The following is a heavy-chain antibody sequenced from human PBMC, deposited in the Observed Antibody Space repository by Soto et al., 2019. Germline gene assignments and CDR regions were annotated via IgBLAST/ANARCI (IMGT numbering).Heavy chain of an antibody. J-gene: IGHJ4*02. D-gene: IGHD3-10*01. Sequence: QVQLVQSGAEVKKPGSSVKVSSKASGGTFSSYTISWVRQAPGQGLEWMGRIIPILGIANYAQKFQGRVTITADKSTSTAYMELSSLRSEDTAVYYCARTPRFRGVTGFDYWGQGTLVTVSS. CDR1: GGTFSSYT. CDR2: IIPILGIA. CDR3: ARTPRFRGVTGFDY. V-gene: IGHV1-69*02.